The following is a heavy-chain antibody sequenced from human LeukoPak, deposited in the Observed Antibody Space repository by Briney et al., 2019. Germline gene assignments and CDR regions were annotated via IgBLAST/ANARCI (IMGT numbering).Heavy chain of an antibody. CDR1: GGSVSTYY. V-gene: IGHV4-4*07. CDR3: ASGSWYVDTHPY. D-gene: IGHD6-13*01. Sequence: PSETLSLTCTVSGGSVSTYYWSWIQQPAGKGLEWIGHIYTSGTTNYNPSLKSRVTISVDTSKNHFSLKLSSVTAADTAVYYCASGSWYVDTHPYWGQGTLVTVSS. CDR2: IYTSGTT. J-gene: IGHJ4*02.